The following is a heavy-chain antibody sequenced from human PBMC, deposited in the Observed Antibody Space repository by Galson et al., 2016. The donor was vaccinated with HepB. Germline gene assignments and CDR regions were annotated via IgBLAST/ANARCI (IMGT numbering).Heavy chain of an antibody. V-gene: IGHV5-10-1*01. CDR2: IDPSDSFI. J-gene: IGHJ4*02. D-gene: IGHD2-15*01. CDR3: AKTLGYCSGGSCSYLDS. Sequence: QSGAEVKQPGESLRISCQASGYTFTTYWINWVRQVPGKGLEWMGRIDPSDSFIDYSPSFEGHITISTDKSKSTAYLQWTSLKASDTAMYYCAKTLGYCSGGSCSYLDSWGQGTPVTVAS. CDR1: GYTFTTYW.